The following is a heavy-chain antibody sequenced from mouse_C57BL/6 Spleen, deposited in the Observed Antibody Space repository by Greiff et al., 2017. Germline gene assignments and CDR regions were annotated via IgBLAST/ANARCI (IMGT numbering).Heavy chain of an antibody. Sequence: QVQLKQSGTELVKPGASVKLSCKASGYTFTSYWMHWVKQRPGQGLEWIGNINPSNGGTTYNEKVKSKATLTVDKSSSTTYIQLSSLTSEDSAVYYCARRAYDYGGFAYWGQGTLVTVSA. J-gene: IGHJ3*01. CDR3: ARRAYDYGGFAY. D-gene: IGHD2-4*01. CDR1: GYTFTSYW. CDR2: INPSNGGT. V-gene: IGHV1-53*01.